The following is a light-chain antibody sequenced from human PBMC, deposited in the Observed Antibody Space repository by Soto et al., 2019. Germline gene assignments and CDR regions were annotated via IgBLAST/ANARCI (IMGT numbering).Light chain of an antibody. CDR1: QSLGTN. CDR3: QQYNQWPRT. J-gene: IGKJ1*01. V-gene: IGKV3-15*01. CDR2: GAS. Sequence: EIEMTQYPATLSVSPGERATLSCRASQSLGTNLAWFQQKPGQVPRLLIHGASTRATGIPARFSGSGSGTDFTLPISSLQSKDFAVYYGQQYNQWPRTFGKGT.